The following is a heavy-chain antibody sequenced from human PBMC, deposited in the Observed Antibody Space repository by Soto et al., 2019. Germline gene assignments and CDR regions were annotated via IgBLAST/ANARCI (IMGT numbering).Heavy chain of an antibody. D-gene: IGHD1-26*01. V-gene: IGHV1-46*01. CDR2: INPHGGST. Sequence: ASVKVSCMAPRDTFTSYYINWVRQAPGQGLEWMGVINPHGGSTAYAQKFKGRVTLTRDTSASTVYMEVSSLTSEDTAMYYCARSSGGNFGIIIEGTNWFAPWGHGTLVTVSS. CDR1: RDTFTSYY. CDR3: ARSSGGNFGIIIEGTNWFAP. J-gene: IGHJ5*02.